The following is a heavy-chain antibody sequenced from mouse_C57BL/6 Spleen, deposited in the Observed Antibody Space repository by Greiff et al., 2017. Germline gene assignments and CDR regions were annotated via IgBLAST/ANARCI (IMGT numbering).Heavy chain of an antibody. V-gene: IGHV1-81*01. D-gene: IGHD3-2*02. CDR2: IYPRSGNT. Sequence: VQLQQSGAELARPGASVKLSCKASGYTFTSYGISWVKQRTGQGLEWIGEIYPRSGNTYYNEKFKGKATLTADKSSSTAYMELRSLTSADSAVYFCARSPETAQATYYYYAMDYWGQGTSVTVSS. CDR1: GYTFTSYG. J-gene: IGHJ4*01. CDR3: ARSPETAQATYYYYAMDY.